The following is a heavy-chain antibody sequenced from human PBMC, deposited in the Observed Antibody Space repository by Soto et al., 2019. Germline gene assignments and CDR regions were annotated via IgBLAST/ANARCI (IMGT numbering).Heavy chain of an antibody. V-gene: IGHV3-33*01. D-gene: IGHD2-21*01. Sequence: PGGSLILSCAASGFTFSNYGMHWFRQAPGKGLEWVAVIYYDGSGKYYADSVKGRFTISRDNSKNTLYLQMNTLRAEDTAVYYCARDIRSTYFDYWGQGTLVTVSS. CDR1: GFTFSNYG. CDR2: IYYDGSGK. CDR3: ARDIRSTYFDY. J-gene: IGHJ4*02.